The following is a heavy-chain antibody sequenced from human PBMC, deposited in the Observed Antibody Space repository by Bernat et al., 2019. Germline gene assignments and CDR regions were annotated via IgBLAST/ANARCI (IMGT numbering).Heavy chain of an antibody. CDR1: GGSISSGGYF. D-gene: IGHD2-8*02. V-gene: IGHV4-31*01. Sequence: QVQLQESGPGLVKPSETLSLTCTVSGGSISSGGYFWSWIRQHPGKGLEWIGYIYYSGSTYYNPSLRSPVTISVDTSKNQFSLELSSVTAADTAMYYCARAFCTGGFCYSTSAYQGFDYWGQGSLVTVSS. CDR3: ARAFCTGGFCYSTSAYQGFDY. CDR2: IYYSGST. J-gene: IGHJ4*02.